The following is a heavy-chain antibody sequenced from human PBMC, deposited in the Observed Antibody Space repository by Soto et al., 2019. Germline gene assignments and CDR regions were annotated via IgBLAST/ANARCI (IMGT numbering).Heavy chain of an antibody. V-gene: IGHV3-74*01. J-gene: IGHJ4*02. Sequence: EVQLEESGGGLVQPGETLRLSCAASGFTFSSSWMHWVRHAPGEGLVWVSRINYDGSTTGYADAGQGRLTISRENAKDTEYQGMNSLTAEDTAVYYCARVARGAWGDFDCWGQGSLGTVSS. D-gene: IGHD3-16*01. CDR1: GFTFSSSW. CDR3: ARVARGAWGDFDC. CDR2: INYDGSTT.